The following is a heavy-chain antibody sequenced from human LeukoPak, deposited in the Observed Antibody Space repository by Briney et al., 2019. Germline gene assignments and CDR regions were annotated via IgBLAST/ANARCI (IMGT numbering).Heavy chain of an antibody. D-gene: IGHD6-6*01. V-gene: IGHV3-23*01. Sequence: PGGSLRVSCVASGFTFGHNAMAWVSQAPGKRLEWVSALSGSGGDTFYADSVKGRFTISRDNSKNTLYLQLSSPRPDDTAVYYCAKGAPSSSSIFDFWGPGTLVTVSS. CDR3: AKGAPSSSSIFDF. J-gene: IGHJ4*02. CDR1: GFTFGHNA. CDR2: LSGSGGDT.